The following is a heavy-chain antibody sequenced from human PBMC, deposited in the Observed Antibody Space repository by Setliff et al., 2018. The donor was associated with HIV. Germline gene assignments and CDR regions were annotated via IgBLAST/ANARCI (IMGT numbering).Heavy chain of an antibody. J-gene: IGHJ4*02. CDR2: IYYRGST. CDR1: GGSISGFY. V-gene: IGHV4-4*07. CDR3: ASTGYSSGWSFDY. Sequence: SETLSLTCTVSGGSISGFYWNWIRQSAGKGLQWIGSIYYRGSTYYNPSLKGRVTISVDTSKNQFSLKLSSVTAADTAVYYCASTGYSSGWSFDYWGQGTLVTVS. D-gene: IGHD6-19*01.